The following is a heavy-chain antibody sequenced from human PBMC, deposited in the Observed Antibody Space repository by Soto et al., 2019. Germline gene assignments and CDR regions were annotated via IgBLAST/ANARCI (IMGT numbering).Heavy chain of an antibody. V-gene: IGHV1-58*01. J-gene: IGHJ4*02. CDR3: AAARNTAMVDY. CDR1: GFTFTSSA. CDR2: IVVGSGNT. Sequence: SVKVSCKASGFTFTSSAVQWVRQARGQRLEWIGWIVVGSGNTNYAQKFQEGVTITRDMSTSTAYMELSSLRSEDTAVYYCAAARNTAMVDYWGQGTLVTVSS. D-gene: IGHD5-18*01.